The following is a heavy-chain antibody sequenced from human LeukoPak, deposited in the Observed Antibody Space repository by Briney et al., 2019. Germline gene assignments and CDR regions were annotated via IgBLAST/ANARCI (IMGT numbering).Heavy chain of an antibody. CDR1: GGSISSYY. J-gene: IGHJ3*02. Sequence: PSETLSLTCTVSGGSISSYYWSWIRQPPGKGLEWIGYIYYSGSTNYNPSLKSRVTISVDTSKNQFSLKLSSVTAADTAVYYCARDFGMGGNSWYGGAFDIWGQGTMVTVSS. CDR2: IYYSGST. V-gene: IGHV4-59*01. CDR3: ARDFGMGGNSWYGGAFDI. D-gene: IGHD6-13*01.